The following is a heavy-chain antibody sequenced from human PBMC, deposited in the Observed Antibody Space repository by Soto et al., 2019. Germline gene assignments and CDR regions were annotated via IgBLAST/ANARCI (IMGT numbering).Heavy chain of an antibody. J-gene: IGHJ6*02. D-gene: IGHD6-13*01. CDR3: ARVHSSSWYSGGMDV. Sequence: GGSLRLSCAASGFTFSSYSMNCVLGSPCKWLECVSSISSSSSYIYYADSVKGRFTISRDNAKNSLYLQMNSLRAEDTAVYYCARVHSSSWYSGGMDVWGQGTTVTVSS. V-gene: IGHV3-21*01. CDR1: GFTFSSYS. CDR2: ISSSSSYI.